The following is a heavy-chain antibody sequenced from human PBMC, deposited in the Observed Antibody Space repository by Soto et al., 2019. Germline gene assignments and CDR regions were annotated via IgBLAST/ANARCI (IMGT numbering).Heavy chain of an antibody. V-gene: IGHV4-34*01. D-gene: IGHD3-3*01. CDR2: INHSGST. J-gene: IGHJ1*01. CDR1: GGSFSAYY. CDR3: AGENWSGAN. Sequence: QVQLQKWDARLLKPSETLSLTCAVYGGSFSAYYWSWIRQPPGKGLEWIGEINHSGSTHYNPSLQSRVIISVATSESQLSLQLRSVTAADTAVYYCAGENWSGANWGPGTLVTVSS.